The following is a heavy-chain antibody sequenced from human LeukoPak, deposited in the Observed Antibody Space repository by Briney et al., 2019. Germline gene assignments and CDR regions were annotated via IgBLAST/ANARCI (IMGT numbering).Heavy chain of an antibody. V-gene: IGHV3-23*01. Sequence: GGSLRLSCAASGFAFSSYAMSWVRQAPGKGLEWVSGIGRSGGSTYYADSVKGRFTVSRDNSKNTLYLQMNSLRAEDTAVYYCARLYGDYDNYYYMDVWGKGTTVTVSS. CDR1: GFAFSSYA. CDR2: IGRSGGST. D-gene: IGHD4-17*01. CDR3: ARLYGDYDNYYYMDV. J-gene: IGHJ6*03.